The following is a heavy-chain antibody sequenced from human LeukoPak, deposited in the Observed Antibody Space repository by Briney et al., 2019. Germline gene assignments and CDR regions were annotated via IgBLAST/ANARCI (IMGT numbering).Heavy chain of an antibody. CDR1: GFTFTSYG. D-gene: IGHD6-13*01. V-gene: IGHV1-18*04. Sequence: ASVKVSCKTSGFTFTSYGISWMRQAPGQGLEWMAWISANNGDTHYAQRLQGRVTLTTDTSTGTAYMEVRSLRSDDTAVYYCARKGMASPLGFWGQGTLVTVSS. J-gene: IGHJ4*02. CDR2: ISANNGDT. CDR3: ARKGMASPLGF.